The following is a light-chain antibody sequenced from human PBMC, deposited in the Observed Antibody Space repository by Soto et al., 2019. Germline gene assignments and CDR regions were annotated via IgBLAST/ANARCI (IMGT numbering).Light chain of an antibody. CDR1: QDIASW. Sequence: DIRMTQSPSSVSGSVGDRVSMTCRASQDIASWLAWYQQRPGKAPVLLIFGASILQSGVSSRFSGSGAGTEFHPTIHRLQPEDFGVYYCQQAHNLPVTFGGGTKVEIK. CDR2: GAS. CDR3: QQAHNLPVT. J-gene: IGKJ4*01. V-gene: IGKV1-12*01.